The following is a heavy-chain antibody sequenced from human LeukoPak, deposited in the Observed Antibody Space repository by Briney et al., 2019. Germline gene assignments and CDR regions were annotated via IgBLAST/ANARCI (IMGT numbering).Heavy chain of an antibody. D-gene: IGHD5-24*01. V-gene: IGHV1-69*05. Sequence: ASVKVSCKASGGTFSSYAISWVRQAPGQGLEWMGGIIPIFGTANYAQKFQCRVTITTDESTSTAYMGLSSLRSEDTAVYYCARGRGIATTKQNYFDYWGQGTLVTVSS. CDR3: ARGRGIATTKQNYFDY. CDR1: GGTFSSYA. J-gene: IGHJ4*02. CDR2: IIPIFGTA.